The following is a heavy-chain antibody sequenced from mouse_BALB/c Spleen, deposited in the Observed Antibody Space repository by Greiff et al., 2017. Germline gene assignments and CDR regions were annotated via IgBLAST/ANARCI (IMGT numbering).Heavy chain of an antibody. CDR2: ISSGGSYT. CDR1: GFTFSSYT. J-gene: IGHJ2*01. Sequence: EVQVVESGGGLVKPGGSLKLSCAASGFTFSSYTMSWVRQTPEKRLEWVATISSGGSYTYYPDSVKGRFTISRDNAKNTLYLQMSSLKSEDTAMYYCARHNYGSSLFDYWGQGTTLTVSS. CDR3: ARHNYGSSLFDY. V-gene: IGHV5-6*01. D-gene: IGHD1-1*01.